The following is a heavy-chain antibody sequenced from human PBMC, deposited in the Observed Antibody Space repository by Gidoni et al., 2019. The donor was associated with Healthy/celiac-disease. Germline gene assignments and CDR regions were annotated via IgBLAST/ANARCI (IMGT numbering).Heavy chain of an antibody. Sequence: EVQLVESGGGLVKPGGSLRLSCAASGFTFSNAWMSWVHQAPGKGLEWVGRIKSKTDGGTTDYAAPVKGRFTISRDDSKNTLYLQMNSLKTEDTAVYYCTTPGGTWIQLEGYAFDIWGQGTMVTVSS. J-gene: IGHJ3*02. CDR2: IKSKTDGGTT. D-gene: IGHD5-18*01. CDR3: TTPGGTWIQLEGYAFDI. CDR1: GFTFSNAW. V-gene: IGHV3-15*01.